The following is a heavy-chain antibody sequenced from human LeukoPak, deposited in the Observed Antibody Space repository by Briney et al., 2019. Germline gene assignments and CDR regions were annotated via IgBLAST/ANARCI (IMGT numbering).Heavy chain of an antibody. CDR1: GGFFSGYY. D-gene: IGHD2-2*02. J-gene: IGHJ6*03. CDR3: ATGRNGVVPSPILGVGPWYNYHYRDV. Sequence: PSETLSLTCVVYGGFFSGYYWRWIRQPPAKGLEWIGESDHSGTTNYNPSLKSRVTMSVDTSKNQFSLMVSSVTAADTAVYYCATGRNGVVPSPILGVGPWYNYHYRDVWGKGTTVTVSS. V-gene: IGHV4-34*01. CDR2: SDHSGTT.